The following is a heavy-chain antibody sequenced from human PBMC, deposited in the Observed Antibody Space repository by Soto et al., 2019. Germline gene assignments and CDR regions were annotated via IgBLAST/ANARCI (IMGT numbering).Heavy chain of an antibody. D-gene: IGHD1-26*01. V-gene: IGHV6-1*01. CDR2: TYYRSKWYN. CDR1: GDSVSSNSAA. Sequence: SQTLSLTCAISGDSVSSNSAAWNWIRQSPSRGLEWLGRTYYRSKWYNDYAVSVKSRITINPDTSKNQFSLQLNSVTPEDTAVYYCAREGDFGIVGATAPFDYWGQGTLVTVSS. CDR3: AREGDFGIVGATAPFDY. J-gene: IGHJ4*02.